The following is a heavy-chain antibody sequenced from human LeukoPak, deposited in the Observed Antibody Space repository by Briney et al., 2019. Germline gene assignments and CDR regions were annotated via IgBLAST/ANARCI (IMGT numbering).Heavy chain of an antibody. CDR3: AKDRMVRGAYFDY. CDR1: GFTFSSYA. V-gene: IGHV3-23*01. Sequence: GGSLRLSCAASGFTFSSYAMSWVRQAPGKGLEWVSAISGSGGSTYYADSVRGRFTISRDNSKNTLYLQMNSLRAEDTAVYYCAKDRMVRGAYFDYWGQGTLVTVSS. J-gene: IGHJ4*02. D-gene: IGHD3-10*01. CDR2: ISGSGGST.